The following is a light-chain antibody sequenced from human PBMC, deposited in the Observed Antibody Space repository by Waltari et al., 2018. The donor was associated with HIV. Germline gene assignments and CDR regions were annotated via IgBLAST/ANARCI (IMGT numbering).Light chain of an antibody. CDR1: QIIRDNV. J-gene: IGKJ1*01. Sequence: DILLTQTPGTSSLSPGQRATLSCWASQIIRDNVLAWYQERPGQAPRLLMFAASSRATGIPDRFPGSGSGTEFSLTIARLEPEDYAVYYCQQYATSPTFGNGTKVEV. V-gene: IGKV3-20*01. CDR2: AAS. CDR3: QQYATSPT.